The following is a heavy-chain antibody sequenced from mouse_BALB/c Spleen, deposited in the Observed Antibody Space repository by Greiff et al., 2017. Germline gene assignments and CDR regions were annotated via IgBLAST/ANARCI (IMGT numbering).Heavy chain of an antibody. D-gene: IGHD2-3*01. V-gene: IGHV3-6*02. J-gene: IGHJ2*01. Sequence: EVKLMESGPGLVKPSQSLSLTCSVTGYSITSGYYWNWIRQFPGNQLEWMGYISYDGSNNYNPSLKNRISITRDTSKNQFFLKLNSVTTEDTATYYCADGQYFDYWGQGTTLTVSS. CDR1: GYSITSGYY. CDR3: ADGQYFDY. CDR2: ISYDGSN.